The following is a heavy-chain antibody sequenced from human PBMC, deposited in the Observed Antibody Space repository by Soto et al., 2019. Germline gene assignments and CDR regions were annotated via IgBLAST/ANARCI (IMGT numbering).Heavy chain of an antibody. Sequence: QVQLVQSGAEVKKPGSSVKVSCKASGGTFSSYAISWVRQAPGQGLEWMGGIIPIFGTANYAQKFQGRVTITADESTHTADMELSSLRSEDTAVYYCSRDRVVPAIGYFDLWGRGTLVTVSS. CDR1: GGTFSSYA. CDR2: IIPIFGTA. J-gene: IGHJ2*01. CDR3: SRDRVVPAIGYFDL. V-gene: IGHV1-69*12. D-gene: IGHD2-21*02.